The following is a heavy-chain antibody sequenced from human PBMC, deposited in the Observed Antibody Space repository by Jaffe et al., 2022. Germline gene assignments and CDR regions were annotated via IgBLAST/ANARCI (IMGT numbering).Heavy chain of an antibody. CDR2: IRSNVYGGTT. CDR1: GFTFGDYA. D-gene: IGHD4-17*01. V-gene: IGHV3-49*04. J-gene: IGHJ4*02. Sequence: EAQLVESGGGLVQPGRSLRLSCTTSGFTFGDYAMTWVRQAPGKGLEWVGFIRSNVYGGTTEYAASVKGRFTISRDDSKGIAYLQMNSLKTEDTAVYYCTVYGEIDYWGQGNLVTVSS. CDR3: TVYGEIDY.